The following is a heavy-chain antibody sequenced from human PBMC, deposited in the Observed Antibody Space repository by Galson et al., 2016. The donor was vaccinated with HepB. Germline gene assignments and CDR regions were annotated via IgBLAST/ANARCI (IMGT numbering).Heavy chain of an antibody. V-gene: IGHV2-5*02. CDR1: GFSLTTSGLG. CDR3: ARRRRIDESLSFFGFGADHYFFDV. Sequence: PALVKPTQTLTLTCTFSGFSLTTSGLGVAWIRQPPRKALEWLAVIYWDDDERSNPSLKDRLTITKDISKSEVVLTLTNIDPVDSGTYYCARRRRIDESLSFFGFGADHYFFDVWGQGTLVTVSS. J-gene: IGHJ4*02. CDR2: IYWDDDE. D-gene: IGHD2/OR15-2a*01.